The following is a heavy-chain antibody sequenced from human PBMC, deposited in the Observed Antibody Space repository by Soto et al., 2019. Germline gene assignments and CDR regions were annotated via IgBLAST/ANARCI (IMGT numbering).Heavy chain of an antibody. CDR3: ARAAERYFDWLSGYGMDV. CDR1: GGTFSSYA. V-gene: IGHV1-69*01. CDR2: IIPIFGTA. Sequence: QVQLVQSGAEVKKPGSSVKVSCKASGGTFSSYAISWVRQAPGQGLEWMGGIIPIFGTANYAQKFQGRVTIPADESTSTGYRELCSRRSEDTAVYYCARAAERYFDWLSGYGMDVWGQGTTVTVSS. D-gene: IGHD3-9*01. J-gene: IGHJ6*02.